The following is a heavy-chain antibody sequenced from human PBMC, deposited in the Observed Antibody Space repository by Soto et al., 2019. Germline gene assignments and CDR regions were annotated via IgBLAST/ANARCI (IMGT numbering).Heavy chain of an antibody. V-gene: IGHV5-51*01. CDR3: ARGHSDYDSSGYQSEY. Sequence: GESLKISCKGSGYSFTSYWIGWVRQMPGKGLEWMGIIYPGDSDTRYSPSFQGQVTISADKSISTAYLQWSSLKASDTAMYYCARGHSDYDSSGYQSEYWGQGTLVTVSS. CDR1: GYSFTSYW. D-gene: IGHD3-22*01. J-gene: IGHJ4*02. CDR2: IYPGDSDT.